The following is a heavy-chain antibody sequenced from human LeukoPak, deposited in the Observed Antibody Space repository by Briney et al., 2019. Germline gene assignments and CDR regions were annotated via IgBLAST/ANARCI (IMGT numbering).Heavy chain of an antibody. CDR1: GFTFSIYS. Sequence: PGGSLRLSCAASGFTFSIYSMNWVRQAPGKGLEWVSSISSSSNYINYADSVKGRFTISRDNAKNSLYLQMNSLRAEDTAVYYCARAGPADYWGQGTLVTVSS. CDR3: ARAGPADY. CDR2: ISSSSNYI. V-gene: IGHV3-21*01. J-gene: IGHJ4*02.